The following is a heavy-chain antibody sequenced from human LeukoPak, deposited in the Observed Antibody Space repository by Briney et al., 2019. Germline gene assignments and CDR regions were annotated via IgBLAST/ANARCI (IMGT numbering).Heavy chain of an antibody. CDR2: IIPIFGTA. V-gene: IGHV1-69*05. Sequence: SVKVSCKASGGTFSSYAISWVRQAPGQGLEWMGRIIPIFGTANYAQKFQGRVTITTDESTSTAYMELSSLRAEDTAVYFCAKDLQWLVFDYWGRGTLVTVSS. CDR1: GGTFSSYA. J-gene: IGHJ4*02. CDR3: AKDLQWLVFDY. D-gene: IGHD6-19*01.